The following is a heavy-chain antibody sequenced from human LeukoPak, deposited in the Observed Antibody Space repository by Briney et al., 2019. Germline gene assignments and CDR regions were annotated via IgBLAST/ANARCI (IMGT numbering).Heavy chain of an antibody. V-gene: IGHV4-31*03. CDR2: IYYSGST. CDR3: ARASAAGTHLDY. J-gene: IGHJ4*02. Sequence: PSQTLSLTCTVSGGSISSGGYYWSWIRQHPGKGLEWIGYIYYSGSTYYNPSLKSRVTIFVDTSKNQFSLKPSSVTAADTAVYYCARASAAGTHLDYWGQGTLVTVSS. CDR1: GGSISSGGYY. D-gene: IGHD6-13*01.